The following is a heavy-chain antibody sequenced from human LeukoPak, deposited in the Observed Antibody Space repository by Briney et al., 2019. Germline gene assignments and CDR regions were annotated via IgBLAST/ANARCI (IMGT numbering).Heavy chain of an antibody. J-gene: IGHJ5*02. V-gene: IGHV3-48*03. CDR3: ARETTTASLNNWFDP. CDR1: GFTFSSYE. CDR2: ISSSGSTI. D-gene: IGHD4-17*01. Sequence: GGSLRLSCAASGFTFSSYEMNWVRQAPGKGLEWVSYISSSGSTIYYADSVKGRFTISRDNAKNSLYLQMNSLRAEDTAVYYCARETTTASLNNWFDPWGQGTLVTVSS.